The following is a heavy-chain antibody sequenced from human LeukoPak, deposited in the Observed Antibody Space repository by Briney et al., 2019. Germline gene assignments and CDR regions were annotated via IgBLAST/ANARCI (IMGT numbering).Heavy chain of an antibody. CDR2: IIPIFGTA. Sequence: GASVKVSCKASGGTFSSYAISWVRQAPGQGLEWMGGIIPIFGTANYAQKFQGRVTITADKSTSTAYMELSSLRSEDTAVYYCARFRGDYASDYWGQGTLVTVSS. CDR1: GGTFSSYA. D-gene: IGHD4-17*01. V-gene: IGHV1-69*06. J-gene: IGHJ4*02. CDR3: ARFRGDYASDY.